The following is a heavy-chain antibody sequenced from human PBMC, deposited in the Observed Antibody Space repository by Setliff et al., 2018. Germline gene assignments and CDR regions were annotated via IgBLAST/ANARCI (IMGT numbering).Heavy chain of an antibody. CDR3: VRDTTSGWMLTN. CDR1: GFPFGDYA. V-gene: IGHV3-49*04. J-gene: IGHJ4*02. CDR2: IRSKAYGGTT. Sequence: PGWSLRLSCTASGFPFGDYAMSWVRQAPGKGLEWVGFIRSKAYGGTTEYAASVKGRFTISRDDSKNTLYLQMNSLKTEDTAVYYCVRDTTSGWMLTNWGQGTLVTVSS. D-gene: IGHD6-25*01.